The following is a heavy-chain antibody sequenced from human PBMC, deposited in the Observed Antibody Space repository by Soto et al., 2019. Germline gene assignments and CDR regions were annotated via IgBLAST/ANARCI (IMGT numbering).Heavy chain of an antibody. CDR3: ARDGPVLVGANLRYFEY. D-gene: IGHD1-26*01. CDR1: GFTFSNYG. J-gene: IGHJ4*02. CDR2: IWYDGSNK. V-gene: IGHV3-33*01. Sequence: QVQLVESGRGVVQPGRSLRLSCEASGFTFSNYGMHWVRQAPGKGLEWVAVIWYDGSNKYYADSVKGRFTISRDNSKNTLYLQMNSLRAEDTAVYYCARDGPVLVGANLRYFEYWGQGTLVTVSS.